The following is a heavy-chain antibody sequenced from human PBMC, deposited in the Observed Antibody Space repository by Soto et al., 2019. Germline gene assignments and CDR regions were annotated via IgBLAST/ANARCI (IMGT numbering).Heavy chain of an antibody. V-gene: IGHV3-7*03. J-gene: IGHJ4*02. CDR1: GFTFSNYW. Sequence: LGGSLRLSCAASGFTFSNYWMSWVRQVPGKGLAWVSNIKEDGSEKYYVDSVKGRFTISRDNAKNSVHLQMNSLRDEDTAVYYCVRFSILVSGRGRGAFFDSWGQGTPVTVSS. CDR2: IKEDGSEK. CDR3: VRFSILVSGRGRGAFFDS. D-gene: IGHD6-19*01.